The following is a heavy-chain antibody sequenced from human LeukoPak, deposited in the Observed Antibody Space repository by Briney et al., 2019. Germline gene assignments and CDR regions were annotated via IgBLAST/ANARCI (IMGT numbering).Heavy chain of an antibody. CDR2: IYPGDSDT. V-gene: IGHV5-51*01. J-gene: IGHJ4*02. D-gene: IGHD3-10*01. CDR1: GYSFTSYW. Sequence: GESLKISCKGSGYSFTSYWSGWVRQMPGKGLEWMGIIYPGDSDTRYSPSFQGQVTISADKSISTAYLQWSSLKASDTAMYYCATVLLWFGELSGFDYWGQGTLVTVSS. CDR3: ATVLLWFGELSGFDY.